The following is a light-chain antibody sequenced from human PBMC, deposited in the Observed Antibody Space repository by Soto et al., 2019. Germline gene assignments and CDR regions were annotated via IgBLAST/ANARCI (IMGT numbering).Light chain of an antibody. CDR1: QSFSSDY. Sequence: IVLTQSPGTLSLSPGERATLSCRASQSFSSDYLAWYQQKPGQAPRLLIYATSSRATGIPDRFSGSGSGTDFTLTISRLEPEDFAVYYCQQYGSSPLTFGGGTKVDIK. CDR2: ATS. J-gene: IGKJ4*01. CDR3: QQYGSSPLT. V-gene: IGKV3-20*01.